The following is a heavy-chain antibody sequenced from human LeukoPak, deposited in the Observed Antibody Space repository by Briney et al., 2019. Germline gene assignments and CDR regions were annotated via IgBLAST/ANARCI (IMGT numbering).Heavy chain of an antibody. Sequence: GGSLRLSCVASGFTFSSYGMYWVRQAPGKGLEWVAVIWYDGSNKYYADSVKGRFTISRDNSKNTLYLQMNSLSAEDTAVYYCARVLCSGGTCLDAFDIWGQGTMVTVSS. V-gene: IGHV3-33*01. CDR2: IWYDGSNK. J-gene: IGHJ3*02. CDR1: GFTFSSYG. D-gene: IGHD2-15*01. CDR3: ARVLCSGGTCLDAFDI.